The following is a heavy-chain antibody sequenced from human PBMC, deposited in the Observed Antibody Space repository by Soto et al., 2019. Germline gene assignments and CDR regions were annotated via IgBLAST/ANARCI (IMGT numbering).Heavy chain of an antibody. J-gene: IGHJ6*02. V-gene: IGHV1-69*01. CDR3: AGTREIPYYPGMDV. D-gene: IGHD2-2*02. CDR1: GGTLSSYA. Sequence: QVQLVQSGAEVKKPGSSVKVSCKAPGGTLSSYAINWVRQAPGQGLEWMGGIIPIFGSANYAPKFQGRVTIAADESTNTAYMEVSSLRSEDTAVYYCAGTREIPYYPGMDVWGQGTTVTVSS. CDR2: IIPIFGSA.